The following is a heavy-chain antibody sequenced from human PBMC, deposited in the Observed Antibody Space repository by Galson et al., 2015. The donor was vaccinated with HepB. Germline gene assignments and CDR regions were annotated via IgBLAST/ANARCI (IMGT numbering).Heavy chain of an antibody. CDR3: ARYGSVSYQPLNPPYGMDV. V-gene: IGHV3-48*03. J-gene: IGHJ6*02. D-gene: IGHD3-10*01. CDR2: ISSGGSTI. Sequence: SLRLSCAASGFTFSSYEFNWVRQAPGKGLEWVSYISSGGSTIYYADSVKGRFTISRDNAKNSLYLQMNSLRAEDTAVYYCARYGSVSYQPLNPPYGMDVWGQGTTVTVSS. CDR1: GFTFSSYE.